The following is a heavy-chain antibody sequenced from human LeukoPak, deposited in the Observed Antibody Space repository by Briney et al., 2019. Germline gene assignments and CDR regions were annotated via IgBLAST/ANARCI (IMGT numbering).Heavy chain of an antibody. CDR2: ISSSGSTI. CDR3: ARDFPQPCCSGGSCDY. Sequence: GGSLRLSCAASGFTFSSYEMNWVRQAPGKGLEWVSYISSSGSTIYYADSVKGRFTISRDNAKNSLYLQMNSLRAEDTAVYYCARDFPQPCCSGGSCDYWGQGTLVTVSS. CDR1: GFTFSSYE. V-gene: IGHV3-48*03. J-gene: IGHJ4*02. D-gene: IGHD2-15*01.